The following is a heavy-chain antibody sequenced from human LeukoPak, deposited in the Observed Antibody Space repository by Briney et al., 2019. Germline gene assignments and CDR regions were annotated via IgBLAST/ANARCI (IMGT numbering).Heavy chain of an antibody. CDR2: IRYDGSNK. J-gene: IGHJ4*02. CDR1: GFIFSRYG. D-gene: IGHD3-10*01. CDR3: AKDAHYGSGSYKHYYDSSGYLDY. V-gene: IGHV3-30*02. Sequence: GGSLRLSCAASGFIFSRYGMHWVRQAPGKGLEWVAFIRYDGSNKYYADSVKGRFTISRDNSKNTLYLQMNSLRAEDTAVYYCAKDAHYGSGSYKHYYDSSGYLDYWGQGTLVTVSS.